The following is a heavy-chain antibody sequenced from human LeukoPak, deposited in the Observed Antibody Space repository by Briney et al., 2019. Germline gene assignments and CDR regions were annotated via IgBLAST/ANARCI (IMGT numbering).Heavy chain of an antibody. D-gene: IGHD3-22*01. CDR2: VSGSGGST. Sequence: GGSLRLSCAASGFTFSSYGMSWVRQAPGKGLEWVSAVSGSGGSTYYADSVKGRFIISRDNSKNTLSLQMNSLTADDTAVYYCVRGPRYYDDSGFHYGVFDIWGQGTLVTVSS. CDR3: VRGPRYYDDSGFHYGVFDI. V-gene: IGHV3-23*01. CDR1: GFTFSSYG. J-gene: IGHJ3*02.